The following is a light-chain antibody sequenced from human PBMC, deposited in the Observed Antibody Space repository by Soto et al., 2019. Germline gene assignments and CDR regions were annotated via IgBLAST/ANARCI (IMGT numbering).Light chain of an antibody. CDR3: QQYNNWTMP. CDR1: QSVADN. CDR2: GAS. J-gene: IGKJ5*01. V-gene: IGKV3-15*01. Sequence: ELVMTQSPATLSVSPGERVTLSCRSSQSVADNLAWFQQKPGQGPRLRIYGASTRATGIPARFSGSGSETDFTLTISSLRSEDSAVYHCQQYNNWTMPFGQGTRLEIK.